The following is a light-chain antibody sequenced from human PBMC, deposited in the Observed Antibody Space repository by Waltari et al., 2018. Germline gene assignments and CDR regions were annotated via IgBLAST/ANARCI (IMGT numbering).Light chain of an antibody. J-gene: IGKJ1*01. CDR3: QHYVRLPAT. CDR1: QSVGRS. CDR2: GAS. V-gene: IGKV3-20*01. Sequence: EIVLTQSPGTLSLSPGERANISCRASQSVGRSLAWYQQKPGQAPRLLIYGASNRAAGIPDRFSGSGSGTDFSLTISRLEPEDFVVYYCQHYVRLPATFGQGTKVEIK.